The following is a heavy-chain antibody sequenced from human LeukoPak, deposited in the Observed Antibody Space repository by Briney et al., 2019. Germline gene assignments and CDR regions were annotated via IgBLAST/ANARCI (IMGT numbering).Heavy chain of an antibody. Sequence: PGGSLRLSCEASGFIFKNYPMHWVRQAPGKGLEWVANIKQDGSEKYYVDSVKGRFTISRDNAKNSLHLQMNSLRAEDTAVYYCARLSSSSWGYWGQGTLVTVSS. V-gene: IGHV3-7*01. J-gene: IGHJ4*02. D-gene: IGHD2-2*01. CDR1: GFIFKNYP. CDR3: ARLSSSSWGY. CDR2: IKQDGSEK.